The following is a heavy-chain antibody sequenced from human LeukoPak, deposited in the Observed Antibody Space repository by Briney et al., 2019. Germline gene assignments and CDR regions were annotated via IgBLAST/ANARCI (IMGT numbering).Heavy chain of an antibody. J-gene: IGHJ4*02. CDR1: GGSFSGYY. CDR3: ARGGIQLWSKRGNFDY. Sequence: PSETLSLTCAVYGGSFSGYYWSWIRQPPGKGLEWIGEINHSGSTNYNPSLKSRVTISVDTSKNQFSLKLSSVTAADTAVYYCARGGIQLWSKRGNFDYWGQGTLVTVSS. D-gene: IGHD5-18*01. V-gene: IGHV4-34*01. CDR2: INHSGST.